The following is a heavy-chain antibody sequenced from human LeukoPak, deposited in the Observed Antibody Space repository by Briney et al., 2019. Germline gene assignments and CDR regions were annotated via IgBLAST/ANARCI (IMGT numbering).Heavy chain of an antibody. Sequence: QTGGSLRLSCTASGFTFGDCAMSWVRQAPGKGLEWVGFIRIKAYGGTTEYAASVKGRFTISRDDSKSVAYLQMNSLKTEDTAVYYCTRGLYYDSRGPFDYWGQGTLVTVSS. J-gene: IGHJ4*02. CDR3: TRGLYYDSRGPFDY. V-gene: IGHV3-49*04. CDR1: GFTFGDCA. CDR2: IRIKAYGGTT. D-gene: IGHD3-22*01.